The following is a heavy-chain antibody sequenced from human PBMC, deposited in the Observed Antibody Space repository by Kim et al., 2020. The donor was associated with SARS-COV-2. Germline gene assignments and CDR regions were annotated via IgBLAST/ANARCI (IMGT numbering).Heavy chain of an antibody. Sequence: GGSLRLSCAASGFTFRSYGMHWVRQAPGKGLEWVAVIRNDGSETSYADSVRGRFIVSRDNSKNTLYLQMNSLRVEDTAVYYCARDWGSLWIGADDRAFDIWGQGTMVTVSS. CDR3: ARDWGSLWIGADDRAFDI. J-gene: IGHJ3*02. D-gene: IGHD3-10*01. V-gene: IGHV3-33*01. CDR1: GFTFRSYG. CDR2: IRNDGSET.